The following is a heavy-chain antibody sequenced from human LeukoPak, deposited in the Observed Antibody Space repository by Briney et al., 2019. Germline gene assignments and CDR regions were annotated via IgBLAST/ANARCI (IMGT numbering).Heavy chain of an antibody. CDR3: ARDPSGSSSGWYHFDY. Sequence: GGSLRLSCAASGFTFSNYAMSWVRQTPGKGLDWVSGISVSGATTYYANSVKGRFTISKDNSKNTLNLQMNSLRAEDTAVYYCARDPSGSSSGWYHFDYWGQGSLVTVSS. J-gene: IGHJ4*02. CDR2: ISVSGATT. CDR1: GFTFSNYA. V-gene: IGHV3-23*01. D-gene: IGHD6-19*01.